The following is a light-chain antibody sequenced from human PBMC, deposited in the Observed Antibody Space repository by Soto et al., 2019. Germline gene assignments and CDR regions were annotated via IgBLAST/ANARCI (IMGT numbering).Light chain of an antibody. J-gene: IGKJ4*01. Sequence: EMVLTQSPATLSLSPGERATLSCRASQSVSSSLVWYQQKPGRAPRLLIYDASNWATGIPARFSGSGSGTDFTLTISSLEPEDFAVYYCHQRRSWPLTFGGGTKVEIK. V-gene: IGKV3-11*01. CDR1: QSVSSS. CDR3: HQRRSWPLT. CDR2: DAS.